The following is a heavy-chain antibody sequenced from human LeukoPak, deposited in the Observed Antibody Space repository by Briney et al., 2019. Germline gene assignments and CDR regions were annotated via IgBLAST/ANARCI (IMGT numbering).Heavy chain of an antibody. CDR3: AREPYDFWSGTTTDY. D-gene: IGHD3-3*01. CDR1: GYTFTGYY. Sequence: ASVKVSCKSSGYTFTGYYMHWVRQAPGQGLEWMGRINPNSGGTNYAQKFQGRVTMTRDTSISTAYMELSRLRSDDTAVYYCAREPYDFWSGTTTDYWGQGTLVTVSS. CDR2: INPNSGGT. V-gene: IGHV1-2*06. J-gene: IGHJ4*02.